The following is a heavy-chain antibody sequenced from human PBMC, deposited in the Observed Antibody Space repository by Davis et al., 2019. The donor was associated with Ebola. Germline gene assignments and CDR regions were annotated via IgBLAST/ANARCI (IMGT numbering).Heavy chain of an antibody. V-gene: IGHV4-59*01. Sequence: PSETLSLTCTVSGGSISSYYWSWIRQPPGKGLEWIGYIHYSWSTNYNPSLKSRVTISEDKSKTQFSLKLSSVTAADTAVYYCAGGAAAGTGYYFDYWGQGTLVTVSS. CDR3: AGGAAAGTGYYFDY. CDR2: IHYSWST. D-gene: IGHD6-13*01. J-gene: IGHJ4*02. CDR1: GGSISSYY.